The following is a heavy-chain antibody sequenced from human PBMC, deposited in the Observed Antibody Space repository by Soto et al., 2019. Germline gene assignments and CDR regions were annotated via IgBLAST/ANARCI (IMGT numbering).Heavy chain of an antibody. J-gene: IGHJ6*03. CDR2: IIGSGGNT. Sequence: EVQLLESGGGLVQPGGSLRLSCVGSGFAFSSYAMSWVRQVPGKGLEWVAGIIGSGGNTYHADSVKGRLTISRDNSKTTLSPQMNSLRAEDRAVYYWAKSTAKYYIYQYMDVWGEGTTVTVSS. CDR3: AKSTAKYYIYQYMDV. V-gene: IGHV3-23*01. CDR1: GFAFSSYA. D-gene: IGHD2-21*02.